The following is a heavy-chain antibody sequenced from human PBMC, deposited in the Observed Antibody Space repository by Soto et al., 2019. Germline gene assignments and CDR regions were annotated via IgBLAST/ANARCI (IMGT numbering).Heavy chain of an antibody. V-gene: IGHV4-34*01. Sequence: PSETLSLTCAVYGGSFSGYYWSWIRQPPGKGLEWIGEINHSGSTNYNPSLKSRVTISVDTSKNQFSLKLSSVTAADTAVYYCARDASGCTNGVCYKYYGMDVWGQGTTVTVSS. J-gene: IGHJ6*02. D-gene: IGHD2-8*01. CDR2: INHSGST. CDR3: ARDASGCTNGVCYKYYGMDV. CDR1: GGSFSGYY.